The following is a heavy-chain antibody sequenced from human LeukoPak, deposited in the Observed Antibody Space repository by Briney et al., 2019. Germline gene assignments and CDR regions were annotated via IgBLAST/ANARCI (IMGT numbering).Heavy chain of an antibody. CDR1: GGTFSSYA. J-gene: IGHJ5*02. CDR3: ARAGSRTNWFDP. Sequence: GASVKVSCKASGGTFSSYAISWVRQAPGQGLEWMGGIIPIFGTANYAQKFQGRVTITADESTSTAYMELSSLRSEDTAVYYCARAGSRTNWFDPWGQETLVTVSS. D-gene: IGHD6-13*01. CDR2: IIPIFGTA. V-gene: IGHV1-69*13.